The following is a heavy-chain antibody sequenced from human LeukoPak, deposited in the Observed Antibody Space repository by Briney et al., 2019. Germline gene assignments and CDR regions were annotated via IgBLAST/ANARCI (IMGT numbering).Heavy chain of an antibody. CDR3: ARDFPYYDSSGYYGYFDY. D-gene: IGHD3-22*01. V-gene: IGHV3-33*01. CDR1: GFTFSSYG. Sequence: GGSLRLSCAASGFTFSSYGMHWVCQAPGKGLEWVAVICYDGSNKYYADSVKGRFTISRDNSKNTLYLQMNSLRAEDTAVYYCARDFPYYDSSGYYGYFDYWGQGTLVTVSS. J-gene: IGHJ4*02. CDR2: ICYDGSNK.